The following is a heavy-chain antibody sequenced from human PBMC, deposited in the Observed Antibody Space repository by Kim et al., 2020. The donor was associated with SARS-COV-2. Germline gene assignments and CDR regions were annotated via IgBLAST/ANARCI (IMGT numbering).Heavy chain of an antibody. V-gene: IGHV4-39*01. Sequence: SETLSLTCTVSGGSISSSSYYWGWIRQPPGKGLEWIGSIYYSGSTYYNPSLKSRVTISVDTSKNQFSLKLSSVTAADTAVYYCARTGVGSGGINWFDPWGQGTLVTVSS. CDR2: IYYSGST. CDR3: ARTGVGSGGINWFDP. CDR1: GGSISSSSYY. J-gene: IGHJ5*02. D-gene: IGHD2-15*01.